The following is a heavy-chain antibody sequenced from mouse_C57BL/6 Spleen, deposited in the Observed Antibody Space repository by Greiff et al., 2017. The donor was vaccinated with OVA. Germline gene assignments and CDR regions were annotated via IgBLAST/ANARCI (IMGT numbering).Heavy chain of an antibody. CDR1: GYTFTSYW. V-gene: IGHV1-64*01. CDR3: ADYGSSYEAWFAY. CDR2: IHPNSGST. Sequence: QVQLQQPGAELVKPGASVKLSCKASGYTFTSYWMHWVKQRPGQGLEWIGMIHPNSGSTNYNEKFKSKATLTVDKSSSTAYMQLSSLTTEDSAVYYGADYGSSYEAWFAYWGQGTLVTVSA. J-gene: IGHJ3*01. D-gene: IGHD1-1*01.